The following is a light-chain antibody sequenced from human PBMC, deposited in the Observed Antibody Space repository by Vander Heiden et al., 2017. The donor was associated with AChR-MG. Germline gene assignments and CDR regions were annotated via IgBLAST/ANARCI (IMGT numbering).Light chain of an antibody. Sequence: QSAPTQPAPVSGAPGQSITISCTGTSSDVGSYNLVSWYQQHPGKAPKLMIYEGSKRPSGVSNRSSGSKSGNTASLTISGLQAEDEADYYCCSYTGSSTWVFGGGTKLTVL. V-gene: IGLV2-23*01. CDR3: CSYTGSSTWV. CDR1: SSDVGSYNL. J-gene: IGLJ3*02. CDR2: EGS.